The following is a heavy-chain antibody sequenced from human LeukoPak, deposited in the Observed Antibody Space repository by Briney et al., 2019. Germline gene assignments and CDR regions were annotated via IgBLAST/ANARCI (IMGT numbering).Heavy chain of an antibody. CDR2: ISAYNGNT. CDR1: GYTFTSYG. Sequence: ASVKVSCKASGYTFTSYGISWVRQAPGQGLEWVGWISAYNGNTNYAQKLQGRVTMTTDTSTSTAYMELRSLRSDDTAVYYCARNDRRAAAAPRYYYMDVWGKGTTVTVSS. CDR3: ARNDRRAAAAPRYYYMDV. V-gene: IGHV1-18*01. J-gene: IGHJ6*03. D-gene: IGHD6-25*01.